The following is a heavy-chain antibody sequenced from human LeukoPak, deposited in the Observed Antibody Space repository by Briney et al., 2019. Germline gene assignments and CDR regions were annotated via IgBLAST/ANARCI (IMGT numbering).Heavy chain of an antibody. J-gene: IGHJ5*02. CDR3: ASASGPPRTWFDP. CDR1: GGFISSYY. Sequence: SETLSLTCAVSGGFISSYYGSWSRLPPGEGLELEGFFYYSASTNYNPSLKSQVTISVDTSKNPFYLQLSSVTAADTAVYYCASASGPPRTWFDPWGQGTPVTVSS. D-gene: IGHD6-6*01. V-gene: IGHV4-59*12. CDR2: FYYSAST.